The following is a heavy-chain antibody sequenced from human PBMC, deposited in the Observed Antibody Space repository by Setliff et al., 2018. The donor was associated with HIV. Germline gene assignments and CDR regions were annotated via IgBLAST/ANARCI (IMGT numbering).Heavy chain of an antibody. CDR2: IYYSGST. D-gene: IGHD4-17*01. J-gene: IGHJ4*02. Sequence: PSETLSLTCSVSGGSVGSGSYYGSWIRHSPGKGLEWLGYIYYSGSTTYNPSLRSRVTISIDTSKNQFSLNLRSVTAADTAVYYCARDPPGYGDSKDYWGQGKLVTVSS. CDR1: GGSVGSGSYY. CDR3: ARDPPGYGDSKDY. V-gene: IGHV4-61*01.